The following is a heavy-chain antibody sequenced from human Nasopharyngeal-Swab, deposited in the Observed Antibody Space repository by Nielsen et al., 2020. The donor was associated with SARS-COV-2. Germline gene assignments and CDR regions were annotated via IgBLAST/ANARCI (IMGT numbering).Heavy chain of an antibody. Sequence: SETLSLTCTVSGGSVSSDIYSWSWIRQPPGKGLEWIGYVVYSGRTNYNPSLKSRVTIYVDTSKYQFSLKLNSVTAADTAMYFCARTTTTTPFDSWGQGTLVAVSS. V-gene: IGHV4-61*01. CDR1: GGSVSSDIYS. J-gene: IGHJ4*02. CDR3: ARTTTTTPFDS. D-gene: IGHD1-1*01. CDR2: VVYSGRT.